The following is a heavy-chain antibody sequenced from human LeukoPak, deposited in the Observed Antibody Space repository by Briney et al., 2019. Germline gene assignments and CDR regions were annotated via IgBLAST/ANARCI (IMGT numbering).Heavy chain of an antibody. CDR3: ARRAYGDDSFDY. CDR1: GFTFSSYG. J-gene: IGHJ4*02. D-gene: IGHD4-17*01. Sequence: PGGSLRLSCAASGFTFSSYGMHWVRQAPGKGLEWVAVISYDGSNKYYADSVKGRFTISRDNAKNSLYLQMNSLRDEDTAVYYCARRAYGDDSFDYWGQGTLVTVSS. CDR2: ISYDGSNK. V-gene: IGHV3-30*03.